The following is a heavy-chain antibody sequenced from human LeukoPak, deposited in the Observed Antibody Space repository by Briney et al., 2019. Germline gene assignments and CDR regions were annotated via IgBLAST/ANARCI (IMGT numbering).Heavy chain of an antibody. Sequence: SETLSLTCAVYGGSISSSTWWTWVRQPPGKGLEWIGEVFYSGSTNSNPSLKSRLTMSVDESKHEFSLKLTSVTAADTAVYYCASGGLVSRYLDHWGQGTLVTVSP. CDR1: GGSISSSTW. CDR3: ASGGLVSRYLDH. CDR2: VFYSGST. J-gene: IGHJ4*02. D-gene: IGHD3-9*01. V-gene: IGHV4-4*02.